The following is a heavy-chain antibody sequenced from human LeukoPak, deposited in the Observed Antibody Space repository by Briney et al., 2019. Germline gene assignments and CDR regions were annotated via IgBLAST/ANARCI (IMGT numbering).Heavy chain of an antibody. J-gene: IGHJ6*03. CDR2: INWNGGST. V-gene: IGHV3-20*04. Sequence: GGSLRLSCAASGFTFDDYGMSWVRQAPGKGLEWVSGINWNGGSTGYADSVKGRFTISRDNAKNSLYLQMNSLRAEDTALYYCARGGCSSTRCPYYYYYYMDVWGKGTTVTVSS. CDR1: GFTFDDYG. CDR3: ARGGCSSTRCPYYYYYYMDV. D-gene: IGHD2-2*01.